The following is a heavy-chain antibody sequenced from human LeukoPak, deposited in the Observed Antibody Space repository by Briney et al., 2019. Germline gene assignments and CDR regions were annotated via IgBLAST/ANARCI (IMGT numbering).Heavy chain of an antibody. J-gene: IGHJ6*03. CDR3: AKGTYYYGSGSRKGGYYYMDV. CDR2: IRYDGSNK. Sequence: GGSLRLSCAASGFTFSSYGMHWVRQAPGKGLEWVAFIRYDGSNKYYADSVKGRFTISRDNSKNTLYLQMNSLRAEDTAVYYCAKGTYYYGSGSRKGGYYYMDVWGKGTTVTISS. D-gene: IGHD3-10*01. V-gene: IGHV3-30*02. CDR1: GFTFSSYG.